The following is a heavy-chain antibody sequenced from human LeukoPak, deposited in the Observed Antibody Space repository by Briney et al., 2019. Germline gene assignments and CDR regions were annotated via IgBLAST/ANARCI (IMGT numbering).Heavy chain of an antibody. CDR1: GYTFTSYY. Sequence: GASVKVSCKASGYTFTSYYMHWVRQAPGQGLEWMGIINPSGGSTSYAQKFQGRVTMTRDTSTSTVYMELSSLRSEDTAVYYCARDYRYSSGWPSGFDYWGQGTLVTVPS. V-gene: IGHV1-46*03. D-gene: IGHD6-19*01. CDR3: ARDYRYSSGWPSGFDY. J-gene: IGHJ4*02. CDR2: INPSGGST.